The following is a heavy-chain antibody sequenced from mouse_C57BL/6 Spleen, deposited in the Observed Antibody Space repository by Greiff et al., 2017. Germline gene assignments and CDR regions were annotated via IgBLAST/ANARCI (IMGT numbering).Heavy chain of an antibody. CDR1: GYTFTDYY. J-gene: IGHJ2*01. D-gene: IGHD2-3*01. V-gene: IGHV1-75*01. CDR2: ICPGSGST. Sequence: QVQLQQSGPELVKPGASVKISCKASGYTFTDYYINWVKTRPGQGLEWIGWICPGSGSTYYNEKFKGKATLTVDKSSSAAYMLLSSLTSEDSAVYFCARNGYSSYYLDYWGQGTTLTVSS. CDR3: ARNGYSSYYLDY.